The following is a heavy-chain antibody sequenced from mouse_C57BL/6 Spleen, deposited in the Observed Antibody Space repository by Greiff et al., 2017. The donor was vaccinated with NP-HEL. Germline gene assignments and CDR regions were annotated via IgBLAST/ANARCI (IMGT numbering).Heavy chain of an antibody. CDR1: GFTFSSYA. J-gene: IGHJ4*01. CDR3: AREDDYGYAMDY. V-gene: IGHV5-4*01. Sequence: EVQRVESGGGLVKPGGSLKLSCAASGFTFSSYAMSWVRQTPEKRLEWVATISDGGSYTYYPDNVKGRFTISRDNAKNNLYLQMSHLKSEDTAMYYCAREDDYGYAMDYWGQGTSVTVSS. CDR2: ISDGGSYT. D-gene: IGHD2-4*01.